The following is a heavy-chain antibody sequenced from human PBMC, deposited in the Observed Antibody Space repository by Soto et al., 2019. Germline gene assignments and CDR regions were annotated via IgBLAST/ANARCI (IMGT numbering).Heavy chain of an antibody. J-gene: IGHJ3*02. CDR3: AHIITMIVVVIGPHDAFDI. V-gene: IGHV2-5*02. CDR2: IYWDNDK. D-gene: IGHD3-22*01. Sequence: GSGPTLVNPPQTPTLTCPFSGFSPSTSGVGVGWVRQPPGEGLEWTAHIYWDNDKRYSPSLKSSLTITKHTSKNQVVLTMTNMDPVDTATYYCAHIITMIVVVIGPHDAFDIWGQGTMVTVSS. CDR1: GFSPSTSGVG.